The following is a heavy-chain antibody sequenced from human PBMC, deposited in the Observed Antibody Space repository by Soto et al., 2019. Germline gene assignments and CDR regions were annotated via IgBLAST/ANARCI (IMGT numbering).Heavy chain of an antibody. J-gene: IGHJ6*02. CDR2: IYHSGTF. V-gene: IGHV4-4*02. Sequence: SETLSLTCAVSGDSVSSSSCWSWVRQAPGKGLEWIGEIYHSGTFNYNPSLASRVSVSVDKSRNQLSLNLKSVTAADTAVYYCVRSVPAATWQYSGMDVWGQGTTVTVSS. CDR3: VRSVPAATWQYSGMDV. CDR1: GDSVSSSSC. D-gene: IGHD2-2*01.